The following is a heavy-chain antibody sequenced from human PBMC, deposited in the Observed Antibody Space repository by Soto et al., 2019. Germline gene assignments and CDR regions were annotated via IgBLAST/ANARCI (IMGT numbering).Heavy chain of an antibody. Sequence: GGSLKLPFATSGVRFSLYAINWVRQGPGEGLEWASGITGTGNSTYSADSVKGPFTISRDTSQDTLYLQINSLRAEATAVYYCAEGLRLHFDYWGQGTLVTVSS. D-gene: IGHD3-16*01. CDR3: AEGLRLHFDY. V-gene: IGHV3-23*01. CDR2: ITGTGNST. J-gene: IGHJ4*02. CDR1: GVRFSLYA.